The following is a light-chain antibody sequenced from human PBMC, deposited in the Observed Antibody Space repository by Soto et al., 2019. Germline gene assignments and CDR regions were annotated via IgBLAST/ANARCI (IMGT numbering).Light chain of an antibody. CDR1: QSLSSS. V-gene: IGKV3-11*01. CDR2: DAS. CDR3: QQRSNWPPWT. Sequence: EIVLTQSAATLSLSPGERATLSCRASQSLSSSLAWYQQKPGQAPRLLIYDASTRATGIPARFSGSGSGTDFTLTISSLEPEDFAVYYCQQRSNWPPWTFGRGTKVEIK. J-gene: IGKJ1*01.